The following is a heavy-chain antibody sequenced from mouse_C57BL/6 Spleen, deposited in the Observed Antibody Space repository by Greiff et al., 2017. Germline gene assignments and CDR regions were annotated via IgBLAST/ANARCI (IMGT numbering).Heavy chain of an antibody. Sequence: QVQLQQSGAELARPGASVKLSCKASGYTFTSYGISWVKQRTGQGLEWIGEIYPRSGNTYYNEKFKGKATLTADKSSSTAYMELRSLTSEDSAVYFCARATGDYGAMDYWGQGTSVTVSS. D-gene: IGHD2-4*01. CDR2: IYPRSGNT. CDR3: ARATGDYGAMDY. CDR1: GYTFTSYG. J-gene: IGHJ4*01. V-gene: IGHV1-81*01.